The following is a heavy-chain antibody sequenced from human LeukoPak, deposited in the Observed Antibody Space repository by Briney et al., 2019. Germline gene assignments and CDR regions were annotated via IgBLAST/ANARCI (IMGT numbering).Heavy chain of an antibody. CDR3: ARVLTMARDFDY. CDR2: INHSGST. CDR1: GGSFSGYY. V-gene: IGHV4-34*01. D-gene: IGHD3-10*01. J-gene: IGHJ4*02. Sequence: SATLSLTCAVYGGSFSGYYWSWIRPPPGKGLEWIGEINHSGSTNYNPSLKSRVTISVDTSKNQFSLKLSSVTAADTAVYYCARVLTMARDFDYWGQGTLVTVSS.